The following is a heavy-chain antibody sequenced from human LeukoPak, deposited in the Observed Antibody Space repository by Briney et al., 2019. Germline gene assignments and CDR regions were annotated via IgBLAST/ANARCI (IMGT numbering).Heavy chain of an antibody. Sequence: PSETLSLTCTVSGGSISSYYWSWIRQPPGKGLEWIGYIYYSGSTNYNPSLKSRVTISVDTSKNQFSLKLSSVTAADTAVYYCASQRVYYDSSGYYYEAFDIWGQGTMVTVSS. CDR1: GGSISSYY. CDR2: IYYSGST. CDR3: ASQRVYYDSSGYYYEAFDI. J-gene: IGHJ3*02. D-gene: IGHD3-22*01. V-gene: IGHV4-59*01.